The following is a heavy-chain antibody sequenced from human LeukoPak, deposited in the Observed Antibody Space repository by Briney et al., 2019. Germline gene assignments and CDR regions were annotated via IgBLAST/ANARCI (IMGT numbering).Heavy chain of an antibody. CDR2: ISYDGSNK. D-gene: IGHD6-19*01. J-gene: IGHJ4*02. CDR3: AKSFGRSGWYFDY. V-gene: IGHV3-30*18. CDR1: GFTFSSYG. Sequence: GGSLRLSCAASGFTFSSYGMHWVRQAPGKGLEWVAVISYDGSNKYYADSVKGRFTISRDNSKNTLYLQMNSLRAEDTAVHYCAKSFGRSGWYFDYWGQGTLVTVSS.